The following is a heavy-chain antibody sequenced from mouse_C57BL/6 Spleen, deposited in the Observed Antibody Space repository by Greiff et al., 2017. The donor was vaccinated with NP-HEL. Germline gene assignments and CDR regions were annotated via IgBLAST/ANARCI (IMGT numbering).Heavy chain of an antibody. J-gene: IGHJ2*01. V-gene: IGHV7-3*01. CDR2: IRNKANGYTT. CDR3: ASSGGVLFDY. CDR1: GFTFTDYY. Sequence: DVHLVESGGGLVQPGGSLSLSCAASGFTFTDYYMSWVRQPPGKALEWLGFIRNKANGYTTEYSASVKGRFTISRDNSQTFLYLQMNALRAEASAAYYCASSGGVLFDYWGQGPTLTVSS. D-gene: IGHD2-14*01.